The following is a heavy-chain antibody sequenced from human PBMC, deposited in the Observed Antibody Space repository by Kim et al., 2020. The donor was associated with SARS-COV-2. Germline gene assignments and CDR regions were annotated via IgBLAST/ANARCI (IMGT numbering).Heavy chain of an antibody. J-gene: IGHJ3*02. Sequence: TNYTPSLKRRVTISVDPSKNQFALKLSSVTAADTAVYYCARVGGNYAFDIWGQGTMVTVSS. CDR3: ARVGGNYAFDI. D-gene: IGHD3-22*01. CDR2: T. V-gene: IGHV4-59*01.